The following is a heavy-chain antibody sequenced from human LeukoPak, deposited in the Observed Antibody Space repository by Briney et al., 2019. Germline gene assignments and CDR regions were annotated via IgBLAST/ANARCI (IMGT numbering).Heavy chain of an antibody. D-gene: IGHD3-10*01. V-gene: IGHV1-8*01. CDR2: MNPNSGNT. CDR3: ASEGVTMVRGVIRDGMDV. J-gene: IGHJ6*02. CDR1: GYTFTSYD. Sequence: ASVKVSCKASGYTFTSYDINWVRQATGQGLEWMGWMNPNSGNTGYAQKFQGRVTMTRNTSISTAYMELSSLRSEDTAVYYCASEGVTMVRGVIRDGMDVWGQGTTVTVSS.